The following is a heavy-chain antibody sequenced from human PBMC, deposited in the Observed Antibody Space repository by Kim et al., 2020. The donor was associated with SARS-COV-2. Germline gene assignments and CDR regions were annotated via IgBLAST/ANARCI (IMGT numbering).Heavy chain of an antibody. D-gene: IGHD3-10*01. CDR1: GGSISSFY. V-gene: IGHV4-59*01. CDR2: LYYSGST. CDR3: ARVTGLSYYYYGMDV. J-gene: IGHJ6*02. Sequence: SETLSLTCTVSGGSISSFYWSWIRQPPGKGLEWIGYLYYSGSTNYNPSLKSRVTISVDTSKNQFSLKLNSVTAADTAVYYCARVTGLSYYYYGMDVWGQGTTVTVSS.